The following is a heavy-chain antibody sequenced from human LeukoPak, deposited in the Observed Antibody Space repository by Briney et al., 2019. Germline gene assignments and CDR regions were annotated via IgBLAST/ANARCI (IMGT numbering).Heavy chain of an antibody. CDR1: GYSFTSYW. Sequence: KGGESLKISCKGSGYSFTSYWIGWVRQMPGKGLEWMGIIYPGDSDTRYSPSFQGQVTISADKSISTAYLQWSSLKASDTAMYYCARPAYDSGGILGYWGQGTLVTVSS. D-gene: IGHD3-22*01. V-gene: IGHV5-51*01. J-gene: IGHJ4*02. CDR2: IYPGDSDT. CDR3: ARPAYDSGGILGY.